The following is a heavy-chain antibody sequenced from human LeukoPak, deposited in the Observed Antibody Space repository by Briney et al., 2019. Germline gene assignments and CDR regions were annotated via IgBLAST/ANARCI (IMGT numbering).Heavy chain of an antibody. J-gene: IGHJ3*02. CDR2: INHSGST. Sequence: SETLSLTCAVYGGSFSGYYWSWIRQPPGKGLEWIGEINHSGSTNYNPSLKSRVTMSVDTSKNQFSLKLSSVTAADTAVYYCARDLPDGAFDIWGQGTMVTVSS. CDR1: GGSFSGYY. V-gene: IGHV4-34*01. D-gene: IGHD1-14*01. CDR3: ARDLPDGAFDI.